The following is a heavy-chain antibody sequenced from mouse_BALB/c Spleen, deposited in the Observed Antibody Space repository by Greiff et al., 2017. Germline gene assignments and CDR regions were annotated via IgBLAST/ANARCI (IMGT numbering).Heavy chain of an antibody. CDR1: GYTFTDYN. Sequence: EVQLQQSGPELVKPGPSVKISCTASGYTFTDYNMHWVKQNPGKSLEWIGYIYPYNGDTGYNQKFKSKATLTVANSSSTAYMELRSLTSGGSAVYYWAGGYPGWFAYLGQGTLVTVSA. CDR2: IYPYNGDT. V-gene: IGHV1S29*02. J-gene: IGHJ3*01. CDR3: AGGYPGWFAY. D-gene: IGHD2-2*01.